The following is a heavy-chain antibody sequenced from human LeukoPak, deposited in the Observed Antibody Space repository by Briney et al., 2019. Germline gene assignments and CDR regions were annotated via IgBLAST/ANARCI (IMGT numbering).Heavy chain of an antibody. CDR3: VRDPAILTGLGDAFDL. V-gene: IGHV4-38-2*02. D-gene: IGHD3-9*01. CDR1: DYSISSGYY. Sequence: SETLSLTCTVSDYSISSGYYWGWIRQPPGKGLEWIGSIFRTGSTYYNPSLKSRVTLSVDTSKSQLSLRLTSVTAADAAVYYCVRDPAILTGLGDAFDLWGQGTMVTVSS. J-gene: IGHJ3*01. CDR2: IFRTGST.